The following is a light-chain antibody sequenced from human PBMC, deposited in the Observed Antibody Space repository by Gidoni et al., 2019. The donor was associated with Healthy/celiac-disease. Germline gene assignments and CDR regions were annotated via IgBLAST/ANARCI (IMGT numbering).Light chain of an antibody. J-gene: IGLJ3*02. CDR2: DNN. CDR3: GTWDSSLSVLWV. Sequence: QSVLTQPPSVSAAPGQKVTISCSGSSSNIGNNYVSWYQQLPGTAPKLLIYDNNTRPSGIPDRFSGSKSGTSATLGITGLQTGDEADYYCGTWDSSLSVLWVFGGGTKPTVL. V-gene: IGLV1-51*01. CDR1: SSNIGNNY.